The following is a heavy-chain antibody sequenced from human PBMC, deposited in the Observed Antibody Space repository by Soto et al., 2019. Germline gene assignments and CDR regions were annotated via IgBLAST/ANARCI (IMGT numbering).Heavy chain of an antibody. CDR2: ISAYNGNT. Sequence: QVQLVQSGAEVKKPGASVKVSCKASRYTFTSYGISWVRQAPGQGLEWLGWISAYNGNTKYAQKLQGSVTMTTDTSTSTADMELRSLRSDDTAVYYCAREPNYFYYWGQGTLVTVSS. CDR3: AREPNYFYY. V-gene: IGHV1-18*01. CDR1: RYTFTSYG. J-gene: IGHJ4*02.